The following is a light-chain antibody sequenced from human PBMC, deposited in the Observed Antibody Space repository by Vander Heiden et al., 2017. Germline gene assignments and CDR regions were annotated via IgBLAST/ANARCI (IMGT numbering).Light chain of an antibody. Sequence: EIVMTQSPATMSVSPGERAALSCRGSQSVSSSLAWYQQKPGQAPRLLIYGAATRATGIAARFRGSGSGTEFTLAITSLQSEDFAVYYCQQYSNWPLTFGGGTKVVI. CDR1: QSVSSS. J-gene: IGKJ4*01. CDR2: GAA. V-gene: IGKV3-15*01. CDR3: QQYSNWPLT.